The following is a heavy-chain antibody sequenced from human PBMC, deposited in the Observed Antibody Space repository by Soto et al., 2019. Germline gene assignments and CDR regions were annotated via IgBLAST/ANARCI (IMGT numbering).Heavy chain of an antibody. V-gene: IGHV3-23*01. CDR2: ISAGGDTT. J-gene: IGHJ4*02. CDR1: GFTFSNYP. Sequence: EVQVSESGGGLVQPGGSLRLSCATSGFTFSNYPMNWVRQAPGKGLEWVSGISAGGDTTYYADSVKGRFTIFRDNTTNSVSLQMNSLRVEDTAVYYCARRVWGQGTLVTVSS. CDR3: ARRV.